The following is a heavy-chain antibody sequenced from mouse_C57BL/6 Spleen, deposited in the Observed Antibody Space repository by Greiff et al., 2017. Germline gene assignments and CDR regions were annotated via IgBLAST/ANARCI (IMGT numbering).Heavy chain of an antibody. CDR3: ATPIYDGYYSDY. J-gene: IGHJ2*01. D-gene: IGHD2-3*01. CDR2: IDPSDSET. Sequence: QVQLQQPGAELVRPGSSVKLSCKASGYTFTSYWMHWVKQRPIQGLEWIGNIDPSDSETHYNQKFKDKATLTVDKSSSTAYMQLSSLTSEDSAVYYCATPIYDGYYSDYWGQGTTLTVSS. CDR1: GYTFTSYW. V-gene: IGHV1-52*01.